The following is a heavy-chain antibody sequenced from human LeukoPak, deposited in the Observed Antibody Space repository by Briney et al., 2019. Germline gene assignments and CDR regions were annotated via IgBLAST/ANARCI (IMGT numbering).Heavy chain of an antibody. CDR3: ARVKFQEKYFDY. CDR2: ISHDGSNQ. V-gene: IGHV3-30*03. J-gene: IGHJ4*02. Sequence: GGSLRLSCAASGFTFSSYGMHWVRQAPGKGLEWVAVISHDGSNQYYGDSVKGRFTISRDNSKNTLYLQMDSLKTEDTAVYYCARVKFQEKYFDYWGQGTLVTVSS. CDR1: GFTFSSYG.